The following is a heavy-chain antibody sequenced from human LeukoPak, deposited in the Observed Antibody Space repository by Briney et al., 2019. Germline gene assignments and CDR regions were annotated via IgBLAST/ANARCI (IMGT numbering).Heavy chain of an antibody. Sequence: MTGGSLRLSCAASGFTFSSYSMNWVRQAPGKGLEWVSSISSSSSYIYYADSVKGRFTISRDNAKNSLYLQMNSLRAEDTAVYYCARDFTRYDFWSGEFASYWGQGTLATVSS. CDR1: GFTFSSYS. J-gene: IGHJ4*02. CDR2: ISSSSSYI. V-gene: IGHV3-21*01. CDR3: ARDFTRYDFWSGEFASY. D-gene: IGHD3-3*01.